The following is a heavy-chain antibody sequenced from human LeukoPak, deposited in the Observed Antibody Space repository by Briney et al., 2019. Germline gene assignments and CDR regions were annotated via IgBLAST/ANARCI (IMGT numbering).Heavy chain of an antibody. CDR3: ARSSEWLSYGLDV. J-gene: IGHJ6*02. Sequence: GGSLRLSCAASGFTFCNYWMSWVRQAPGKGLEGVANIKQDGSEKYYVDSVKGRFTISRDNAKNSLYLQMNSLRAEDTAVYYCARSSEWLSYGLDVWGQGTTVTVSS. CDR1: GFTFCNYW. D-gene: IGHD6-19*01. V-gene: IGHV3-7*01. CDR2: IKQDGSEK.